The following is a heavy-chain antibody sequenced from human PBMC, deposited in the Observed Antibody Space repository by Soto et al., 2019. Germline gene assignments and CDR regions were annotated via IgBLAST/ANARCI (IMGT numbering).Heavy chain of an antibody. V-gene: IGHV4-31*03. CDR3: ARYLRGGSYGMDV. D-gene: IGHD3-10*01. CDR2: IFYSGST. CDR1: GGSINNGGYY. J-gene: IGHJ6*02. Sequence: QVQLQESGPGLVKPSQTLSLTCTVSGGSINNGGYYWSWIRQHPGKVLEWIGYIFYSGSTYYNPSLKSRVTISVDTSKNQFSLKLSSVTAADTAVYYCARYLRGGSYGMDVWGQGTTVTVSS.